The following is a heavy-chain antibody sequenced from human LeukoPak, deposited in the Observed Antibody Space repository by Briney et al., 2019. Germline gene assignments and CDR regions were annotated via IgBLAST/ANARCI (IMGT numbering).Heavy chain of an antibody. D-gene: IGHD3-22*01. CDR1: GYTLTELS. J-gene: IGHJ3*02. Sequence: GASVKVSCKVSGYTLTELSMHWARQAPGKGLEWMGGFDPEDGETIYAQNLQGRVNVTEDTSTDTAYMELISLMSEDTAVYYCATGAPRHYDSSGYYCSAFDIWGQGTMVTVSS. CDR2: FDPEDGET. CDR3: ATGAPRHYDSSGYYCSAFDI. V-gene: IGHV1-24*01.